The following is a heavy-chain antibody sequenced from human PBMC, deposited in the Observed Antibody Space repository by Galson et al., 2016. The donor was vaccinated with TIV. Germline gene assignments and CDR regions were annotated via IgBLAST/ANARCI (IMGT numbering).Heavy chain of an antibody. J-gene: IGHJ4*02. CDR3: ARENDYGDYLSDY. CDR1: GGSISSNNW. Sequence: SETLSLTCAVSGGSISSNNWWSWVRQAPGKGLEWIGEVSHSGSTNSNPSLKSRVLISIDKSKNHFSLKLSSVTAADTGVYYCARENDYGDYLSDYWGQGTLVTVSS. V-gene: IGHV4-4*02. CDR2: VSHSGST. D-gene: IGHD4-17*01.